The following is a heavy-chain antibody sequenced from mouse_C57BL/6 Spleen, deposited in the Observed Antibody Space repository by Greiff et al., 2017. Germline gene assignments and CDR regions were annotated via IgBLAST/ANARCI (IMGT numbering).Heavy chain of an antibody. J-gene: IGHJ1*03. V-gene: IGHV1-72*01. Sequence: QVQLQQPGAELVKPGASVKLSCKASGYTFTSYWMHWVKQRPGRGLEWIGRIDPNSGGTKYNEKFKSKATLTVDKPSSTAYMQLSSLTSGDSAVYYCARVGSSWYFDVWGTGTTVTVSS. D-gene: IGHD1-1*01. CDR3: ARVGSSWYFDV. CDR1: GYTFTSYW. CDR2: IDPNSGGT.